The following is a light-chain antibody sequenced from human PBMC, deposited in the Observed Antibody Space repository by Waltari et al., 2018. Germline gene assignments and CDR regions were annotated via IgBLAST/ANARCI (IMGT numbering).Light chain of an antibody. Sequence: DIQMTQSPSTLSASVGDRVNITCRASQSISSWLAWYQHKQGKAPKLRIYKASSLETGVLSRFSGSESGTEFTLTISSLQPDDFATYYCQQYNSYSGTFGQGTKVEIK. CDR3: QQYNSYSGT. CDR1: QSISSW. CDR2: KAS. J-gene: IGKJ1*01. V-gene: IGKV1-5*03.